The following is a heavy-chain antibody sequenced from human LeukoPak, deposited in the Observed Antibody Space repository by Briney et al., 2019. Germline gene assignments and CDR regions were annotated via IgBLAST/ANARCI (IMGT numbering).Heavy chain of an antibody. J-gene: IGHJ3*02. V-gene: IGHV4-59*12. CDR1: GGSISNYY. CDR3: ARGTVVVVGVGVDAFDI. CDR2: IYYGGST. Sequence: SETLSLTCASAGGSISNYYWSWIQQPPGKGLEWMGFIYYGGSTNYNPSLKSRVTISVDTSKNQFSLKLSSVTASDTAVYYCARGTVVVVGVGVDAFDIWGQGTMVTVSS. D-gene: IGHD2-15*01.